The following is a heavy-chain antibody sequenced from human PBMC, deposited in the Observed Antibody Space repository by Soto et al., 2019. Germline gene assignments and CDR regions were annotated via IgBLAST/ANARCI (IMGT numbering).Heavy chain of an antibody. CDR2: ISGSGGST. CDR3: AKPGDSSGWNIHFDY. D-gene: IGHD6-19*01. V-gene: IGHV3-23*01. CDR1: GFIFSNYV. J-gene: IGHJ4*02. Sequence: PGGSLRLSCAASGFIFSNYVMSWVRQAPGKGLEWVSAISGSGGSTYYADSVKGRFTISRDNSKNTLYLQMNSLRAEDTAVYYCAKPGDSSGWNIHFDYWGQGTLVTVSS.